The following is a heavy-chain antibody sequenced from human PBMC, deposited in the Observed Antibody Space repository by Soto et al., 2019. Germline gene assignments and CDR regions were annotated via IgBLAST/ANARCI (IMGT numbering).Heavy chain of an antibody. Sequence: PLETLPLTCTVSGGSSSSYYWSWIRQPPGKGLEWIGYIYYSGSTNYNPSLKSRVTISVDTSKNQFSLKLSSVTAADTAVYYCARKGRGSGFDYWGQGTLVTVSS. CDR1: GGSSSSYY. D-gene: IGHD3-10*01. V-gene: IGHV4-59*08. J-gene: IGHJ4*02. CDR2: IYYSGST. CDR3: ARKGRGSGFDY.